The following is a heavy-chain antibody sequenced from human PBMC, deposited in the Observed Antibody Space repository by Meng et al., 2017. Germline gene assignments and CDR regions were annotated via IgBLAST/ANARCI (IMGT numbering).Heavy chain of an antibody. V-gene: IGHV3-33*01. CDR1: GFTFSSYG. CDR2: IWYDGSNK. D-gene: IGHD6-13*01. J-gene: IGHJ5*02. CDR3: ASGGEQQLTQNWFDP. Sequence: QGVRGGAGGGLVQPGLYLSLSCVPSGFTFSSYGMHWVRQAPGKGLEWVAVIWYDGSNKYYADSVKGRFTISRDNSKNTLYLQMNSLRAEDTAVYYCASGGEQQLTQNWFDPWGQGTLVTVSS.